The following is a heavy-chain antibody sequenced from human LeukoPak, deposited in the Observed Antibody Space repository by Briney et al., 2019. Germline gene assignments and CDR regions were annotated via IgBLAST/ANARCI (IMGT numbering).Heavy chain of an antibody. CDR3: ALGHCTNGVCYGLDY. J-gene: IGHJ4*02. V-gene: IGHV4-59*03. Sequence: PSETLSLTCTVSGGSISSYYWSWIRQPPGKGLEWIGYIYYSGNTMYNPSLKSRVTISVDTSKNQFSLKLSSVTAADTAVYYCALGHCTNGVCYGLDYWGQGTLVTVSS. D-gene: IGHD2-8*01. CDR2: IYYSGNT. CDR1: GGSISSYY.